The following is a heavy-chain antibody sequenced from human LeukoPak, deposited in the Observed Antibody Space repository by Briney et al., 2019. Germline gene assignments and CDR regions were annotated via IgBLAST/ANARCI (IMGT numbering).Heavy chain of an antibody. V-gene: IGHV4-31*03. J-gene: IGHJ4*02. CDR2: IYHSGAA. CDR3: ARGRPDSGDYIYPFDY. CDR1: GGSITSGAYY. Sequence: SETLSLTCSVSGGSITSGAYYWTWIRQHPGKGLEWIGYIYHSGAALYTPSLKSRVSISVDTSKNQFSLRLSSVTAADTAVYYCARGRPDSGDYIYPFDYWARDPWSPSPQ. D-gene: IGHD4-17*01.